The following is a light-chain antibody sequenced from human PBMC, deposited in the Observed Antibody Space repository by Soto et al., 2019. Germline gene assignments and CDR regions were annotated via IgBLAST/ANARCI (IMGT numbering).Light chain of an antibody. CDR3: CSYAGSDFYV. Sequence: QSALTQPRSVSGSPGQSVTVSCTGTSSGVGGYNYVSWYQQHPGKAPKLIIYDVTKRPLGVPDRLSASKSGNTASLIISGLQTEDEADYYCCSYAGSDFYVFGTGTKLTVL. CDR2: DVT. J-gene: IGLJ1*01. V-gene: IGLV2-11*01. CDR1: SSGVGGYNY.